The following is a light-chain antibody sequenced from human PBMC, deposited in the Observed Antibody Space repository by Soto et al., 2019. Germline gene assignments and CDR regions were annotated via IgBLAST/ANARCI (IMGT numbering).Light chain of an antibody. CDR2: EVN. CDR1: SRDVGGYNY. Sequence: QSALTQPASVSGSLGQSITISCTGTSRDVGGYNYISWYQVRPGKAPKLIIYEVNNRPSGVSDRFSGSKSGNTASLTISRLQADDETDYYCTSFTSIKTHVFGTGTKGTVL. J-gene: IGLJ1*01. CDR3: TSFTSIKTHV. V-gene: IGLV2-14*01.